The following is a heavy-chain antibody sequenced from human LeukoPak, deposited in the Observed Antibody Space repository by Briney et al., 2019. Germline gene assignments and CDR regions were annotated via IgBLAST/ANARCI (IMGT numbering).Heavy chain of an antibody. CDR3: ARDNSVGDIAWWFDP. CDR1: GYTFTSHY. CDR2: INPSGSST. D-gene: IGHD3-16*02. Sequence: GASAKVSCKASGYTFTSHYMHWVRQAPGQGLEWMGLINPSGSSTLYAQKFQGRVTMTRDMSTTTDYMELSSLRSEDTAVYYCARDNSVGDIAWWFDPLGPGNPGHRLL. J-gene: IGHJ5*02. V-gene: IGHV1-46*01.